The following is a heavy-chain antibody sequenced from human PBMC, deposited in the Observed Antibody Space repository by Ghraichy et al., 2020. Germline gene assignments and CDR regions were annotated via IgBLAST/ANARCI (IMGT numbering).Heavy chain of an antibody. Sequence: LSLTCAASGFTFSSYAMHWVRQAPGKGLEWVAVISYDGSNKYYADSVKGRFTISRDNSKNTLYLQMNSLRAEDTAVYYCARDHSLYGDYFDYWGQGTLVTVSS. CDR2: ISYDGSNK. V-gene: IGHV3-30-3*01. J-gene: IGHJ4*02. CDR1: GFTFSSYA. CDR3: ARDHSLYGDYFDY. D-gene: IGHD4-17*01.